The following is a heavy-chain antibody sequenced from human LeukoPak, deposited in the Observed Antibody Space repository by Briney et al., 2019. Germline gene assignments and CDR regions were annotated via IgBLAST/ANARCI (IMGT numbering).Heavy chain of an antibody. V-gene: IGHV3-30*04. CDR2: ISYDGTNK. J-gene: IGHJ3*02. CDR1: GLTFSSYA. CDR3: ATSVSVAENAFDI. Sequence: PGGSLRLSCAASGLTFSSYAMDWVRQAPGKGLAWVTSISYDGTNKYYADPVKGRFTISRDDSTNTLYLQMNSLRSDDSAVYYCATSVSVAENAFDIWGQGTMVTVSS. D-gene: IGHD6-19*01.